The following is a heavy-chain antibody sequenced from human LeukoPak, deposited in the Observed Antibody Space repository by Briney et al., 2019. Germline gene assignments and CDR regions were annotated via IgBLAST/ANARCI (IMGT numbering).Heavy chain of an antibody. Sequence: GGSLRLSCAASGFTFDDYGMSWVRQAPGKGLEWVSNINRNGGNTAYADSVKGRFTISRDNAKNSLYLQMNSLRPEDTALYYCARDHGAIALTNYLDYWGQGTLVTVSS. J-gene: IGHJ4*02. D-gene: IGHD1-1*01. V-gene: IGHV3-20*04. CDR3: ARDHGAIALTNYLDY. CDR2: INRNGGNT. CDR1: GFTFDDYG.